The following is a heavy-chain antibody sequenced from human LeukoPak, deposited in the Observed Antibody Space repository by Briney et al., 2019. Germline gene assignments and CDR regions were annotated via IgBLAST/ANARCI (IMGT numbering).Heavy chain of an antibody. D-gene: IGHD5-18*01. CDR3: ARHRVDTAMVSAFGI. J-gene: IGHJ3*02. V-gene: IGHV5-51*01. Sequence: GESLKISCKGSGYSFTSYWIGWVRQMPGKGLEWMGIIYPGDSDTRYSPSFQGQVTISADKSISTAYLQWSSLKASDTAMYYCARHRVDTAMVSAFGIWGQGTMVTVSS. CDR2: IYPGDSDT. CDR1: GYSFTSYW.